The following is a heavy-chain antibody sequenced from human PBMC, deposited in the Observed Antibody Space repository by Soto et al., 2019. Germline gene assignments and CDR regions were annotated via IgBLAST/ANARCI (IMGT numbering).Heavy chain of an antibody. V-gene: IGHV1-69*12. Sequence: QVQLVQSGAEVKKPGSSVTVSCKASGGTFGNSAISWVRQAPGQGLEWMGGIMPIFPTPDYAQKFQGRVTITADESTSTAYMELTSLRSEDTAVYYCARDKDRQLIGGNYYYGMDVWGQGTTVTV. CDR1: GGTFGNSA. CDR3: ARDKDRQLIGGNYYYGMDV. CDR2: IMPIFPTP. J-gene: IGHJ6*02. D-gene: IGHD1-1*01.